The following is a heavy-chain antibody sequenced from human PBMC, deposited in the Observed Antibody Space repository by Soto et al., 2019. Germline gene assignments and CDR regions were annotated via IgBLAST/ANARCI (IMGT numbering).Heavy chain of an antibody. J-gene: IGHJ6*02. D-gene: IGHD6-13*01. Sequence: SETLSLTCSVSGGSISGYYGNWIRQPPGKGLEWIGNIYYSGSTNYNPSLKSRVTISLDTSKNQFSLKLSSVTAADTAVYYCASSNIAAAGFYYYGMDVWGRGTTVTSP. V-gene: IGHV4-59*01. CDR1: GGSISGYY. CDR3: ASSNIAAAGFYYYGMDV. CDR2: IYYSGST.